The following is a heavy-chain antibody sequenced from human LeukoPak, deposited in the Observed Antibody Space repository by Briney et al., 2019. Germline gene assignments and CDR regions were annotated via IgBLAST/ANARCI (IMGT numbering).Heavy chain of an antibody. CDR1: GGTFSSYA. CDR3: ASQQAKNYYYYMDV. Sequence: ASVKVSCKASGGTFSSYAISWVRQAPGQGLEWMGWINPNSGGTNYAQKFQGRVTMTRDTSISTAYMELSRLRSDDTAVYYCASQQAKNYYYYMDVWGKGTTVTVSS. CDR2: INPNSGGT. D-gene: IGHD6-13*01. J-gene: IGHJ6*03. V-gene: IGHV1-2*02.